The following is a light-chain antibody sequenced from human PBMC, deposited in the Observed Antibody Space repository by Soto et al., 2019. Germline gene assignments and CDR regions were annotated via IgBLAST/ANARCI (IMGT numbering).Light chain of an antibody. J-gene: IGKJ4*01. CDR1: QSLLHSNGYNY. V-gene: IGKV2-28*01. CDR2: LGS. Sequence: DIVMTQSPLSLSVTPGEPASISCRSSQSLLHSNGYNYLDWYLQKPGQSPQLLIYLGSNRASGVXDXXSGSGSGTDFTLKISRVEAEDVGVYYCMQALQTPLTFGGGTKVEIK. CDR3: MQALQTPLT.